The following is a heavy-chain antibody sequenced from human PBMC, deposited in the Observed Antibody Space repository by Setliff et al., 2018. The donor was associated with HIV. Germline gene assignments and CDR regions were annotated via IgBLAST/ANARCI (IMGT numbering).Heavy chain of an antibody. V-gene: IGHV4-34*01. CDR2: INHSGST. CDR1: GASIRNYY. Sequence: PSETLSLTCTVSGASIRNYYWSWVRQPPGKGLEWIGEINHSGSTNYNPSLKSRVTISVDTSKNQFSLKLSSVTAADTAVYYCARSPSRITMVRGVIGYYYYGMDVWGQGTTVTVSS. CDR3: ARSPSRITMVRGVIGYYYYGMDV. D-gene: IGHD3-10*01. J-gene: IGHJ6*02.